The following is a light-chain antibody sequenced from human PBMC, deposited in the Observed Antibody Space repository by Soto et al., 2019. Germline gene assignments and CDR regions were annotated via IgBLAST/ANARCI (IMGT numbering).Light chain of an antibody. Sequence: EIVMTQSPATLSVSPGERATLSCRASQSVSSNLAWYQQKPGQAPMLLIYGASTRATVIPARFSGSGSGTEFTLTISSLQSEDFAVYYCQQYNNWPPLTFGGGTKVEIK. J-gene: IGKJ4*01. V-gene: IGKV3D-15*01. CDR3: QQYNNWPPLT. CDR1: QSVSSN. CDR2: GAS.